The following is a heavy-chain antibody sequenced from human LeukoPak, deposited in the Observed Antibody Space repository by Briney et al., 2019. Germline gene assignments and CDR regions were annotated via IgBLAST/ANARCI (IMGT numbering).Heavy chain of an antibody. CDR3: ARDATTVVVNPWDNWFDP. CDR2: LNPNSGGT. V-gene: IGHV1-2*02. Sequence: GASVKVSCKAPGYTFTDYYIHWVRQAPGQGLEWMGWLNPNSGGTDYAQMFQGRVTMTRDTSISTAYMELRRLDSDDTAVYYCARDATTVVVNPWDNWFDPWGQGTLVTVSS. J-gene: IGHJ5*02. CDR1: GYTFTDYY. D-gene: IGHD3-22*01.